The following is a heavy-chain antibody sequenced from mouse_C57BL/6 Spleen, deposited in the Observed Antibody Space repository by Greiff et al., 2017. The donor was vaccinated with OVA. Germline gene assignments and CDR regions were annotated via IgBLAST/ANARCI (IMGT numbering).Heavy chain of an antibody. CDR2: IDPETGGT. Sequence: VQLQQSGAELVRPGASVTLSCKASGYTFTDYEMHWVKQTPVHGLEWIGAIDPETGGTAYNQKFKGKAILTADKSSSTAYMELRSLTSADSAVYYCTVVADYWGQGTTLTVSS. V-gene: IGHV1-15*01. D-gene: IGHD1-1*01. J-gene: IGHJ2*01. CDR3: TVVADY. CDR1: GYTFTDYE.